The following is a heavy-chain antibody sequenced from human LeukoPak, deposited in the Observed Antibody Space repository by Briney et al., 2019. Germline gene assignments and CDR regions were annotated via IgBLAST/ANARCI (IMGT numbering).Heavy chain of an antibody. CDR1: GYTFTSYA. CDR2: INAGNGNT. D-gene: IGHD2-2*01. CDR3: ARDIYCSSTSCFSWFAP. J-gene: IGHJ5*02. Sequence: GASVKVSCKASGYTFTSYAMHWVRQAPGQRLEWMGWINAGNGNTKYSQKFQGRVTITRDTSASTAYMELSSLRSEDTAVYYCARDIYCSSTSCFSWFAPWGKGTLVTVSP. V-gene: IGHV1-3*01.